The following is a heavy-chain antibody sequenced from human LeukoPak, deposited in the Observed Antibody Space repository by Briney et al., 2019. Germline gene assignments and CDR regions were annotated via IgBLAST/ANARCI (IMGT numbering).Heavy chain of an antibody. V-gene: IGHV3-30*18. CDR2: ISYDGSNK. D-gene: IGHD2-21*02. Sequence: GRSLRLSCAASGFTFSSYGMHWVRQAPGKGLEWVAVISYDGSNKYYADSVEGRFTISRDNSKETLNLQMNSLRAEDTAIYYCAKVWEAYCGGDCFSPFDYWGQGTLVTVSS. J-gene: IGHJ4*02. CDR1: GFTFSSYG. CDR3: AKVWEAYCGGDCFSPFDY.